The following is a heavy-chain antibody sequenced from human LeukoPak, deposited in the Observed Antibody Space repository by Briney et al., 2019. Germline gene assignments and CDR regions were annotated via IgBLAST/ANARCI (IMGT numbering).Heavy chain of an antibody. Sequence: SQTLSLTCTVSGGSISSGTYYWSWIRQPAGKGLEWIGRIYPSGNTNYNPSLKSRVTMSVDTSKNQLSLRLTSVTAADTAVYYCASMYFGDIGDFWFDPWGQGTLVTVSS. CDR2: IYPSGNT. V-gene: IGHV4-61*02. CDR1: GGSISSGTYY. CDR3: ASMYFGDIGDFWFDP. J-gene: IGHJ5*02. D-gene: IGHD3-10*01.